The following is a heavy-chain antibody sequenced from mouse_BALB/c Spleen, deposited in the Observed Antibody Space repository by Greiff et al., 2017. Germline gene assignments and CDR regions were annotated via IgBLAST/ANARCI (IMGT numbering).Heavy chain of an antibody. V-gene: IGHV1-69*01. J-gene: IGHJ2*01. Sequence: QVQLQQPGAELVMPGASVKMSCKASGYTFTDYRMHWVKQRPGQGLEWIGAIDTSDSYTSYNQKFKGKATLTVDESSSTAYMQLSSLTSEDSAVYYCARYYGNFDYWGQGTTLTVSS. CDR1: GYTFTDYR. D-gene: IGHD2-1*01. CDR2: IDTSDSYT. CDR3: ARYYGNFDY.